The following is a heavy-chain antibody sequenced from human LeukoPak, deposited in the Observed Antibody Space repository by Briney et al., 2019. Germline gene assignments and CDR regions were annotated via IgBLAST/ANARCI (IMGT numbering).Heavy chain of an antibody. J-gene: IGHJ3*02. CDR3: ARDGAYGGAFDI. V-gene: IGHV4-61*08. CDR2: IYYSGST. Sequence: SETLSLTCTVSGGSVSSGGYYWSWIRQRPGKGVEWIGYIYYSGSTNYNPSLKSRVTISVDTSKNQISLKLSSVTAADTAVYYCARDGAYGGAFDIWGQGTMVTVSS. CDR1: GGSVSSGGYY. D-gene: IGHD4-23*01.